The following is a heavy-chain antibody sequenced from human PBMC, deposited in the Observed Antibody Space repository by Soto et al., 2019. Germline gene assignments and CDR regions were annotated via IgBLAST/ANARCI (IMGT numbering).Heavy chain of an antibody. D-gene: IGHD3-22*01. V-gene: IGHV3-23*01. CDR3: ARDRVESGYPEYFQH. J-gene: IGHJ1*01. Sequence: RLSCAASGFTFSSYAMSWVRQAPGKGLEWVSVLSGSGGATYYADPVKGRFTISRDNSKNTLYLQMNSLRAEDTAVYYCARDRVESGYPEYFQHWGQGTLVAVSS. CDR2: LSGSGGAT. CDR1: GFTFSSYA.